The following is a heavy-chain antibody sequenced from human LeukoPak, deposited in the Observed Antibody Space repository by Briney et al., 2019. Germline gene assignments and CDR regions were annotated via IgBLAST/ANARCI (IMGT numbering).Heavy chain of an antibody. CDR1: GGSISSSSYY. J-gene: IGHJ6*03. Sequence: PSETLSPTCTVSGGSISSSSYYWGWIRQPPGKGLEWIGYIYYSGSTNYNPSLKSRVTISVDTSKNQFSLKLSSVTAADTAVYYCARTYSSSPYYYYYYMDVWGKGTTVTVSS. CDR2: IYYSGST. D-gene: IGHD6-6*01. CDR3: ARTYSSSPYYYYYYMDV. V-gene: IGHV4-61*05.